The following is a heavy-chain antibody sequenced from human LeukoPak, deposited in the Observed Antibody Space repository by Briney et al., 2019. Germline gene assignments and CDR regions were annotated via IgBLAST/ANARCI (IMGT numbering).Heavy chain of an antibody. D-gene: IGHD2-2*01. J-gene: IGHJ4*02. CDR1: GGTFSSYA. CDR3: ARDPGAYRLLLGYRPYYFDY. Sequence: GSSVKVSCKASGGTFSSYAISWVRQAPGQGLEWMGGIIPIFGTANYAQKFQGRVTITTDESTSTAYMELSSLRSEDTAVYYCARDPGAYRLLLGYRPYYFDYWGQGTLVTVSS. V-gene: IGHV1-69*05. CDR2: IIPIFGTA.